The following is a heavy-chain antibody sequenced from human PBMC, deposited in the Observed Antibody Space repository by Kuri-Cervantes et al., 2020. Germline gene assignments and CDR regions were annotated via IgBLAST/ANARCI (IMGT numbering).Heavy chain of an antibody. J-gene: IGHJ3*02. Sequence: SQTLSLTCAVYGGSFNDYYWTWIRQPPGEGLEWIAEINHSGDTNYNPSLKSRVTIAIDTSKNQFSLKLSSVTAADTAVYYCARHSPDTAMVFDIWGQGTMVTVSS. CDR1: GGSFNDYY. CDR2: INHSGDT. V-gene: IGHV4-34*01. CDR3: ARHSPDTAMVFDI. D-gene: IGHD5-18*01.